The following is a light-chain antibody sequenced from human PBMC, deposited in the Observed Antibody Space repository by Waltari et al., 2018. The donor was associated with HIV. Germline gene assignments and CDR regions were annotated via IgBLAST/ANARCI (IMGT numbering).Light chain of an antibody. V-gene: IGKV3-15*01. J-gene: IGKJ4*01. CDR3: QQYNNWPLT. CDR2: GAS. Sequence: EIVMTQSPATLSVSPGERATLSCRASQSVSSNLVWYQQKPGQAPRLLISGASTRATGIPARCSGSGSGTEFTLTISSLQSEDFAVYYCQQYNNWPLTFGGGTKVEIK. CDR1: QSVSSN.